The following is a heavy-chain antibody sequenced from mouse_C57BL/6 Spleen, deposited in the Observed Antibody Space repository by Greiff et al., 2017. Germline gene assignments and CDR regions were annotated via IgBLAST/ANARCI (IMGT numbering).Heavy chain of an antibody. J-gene: IGHJ1*03. CDR2: IHPNSGST. V-gene: IGHV1-64*01. D-gene: IGHD1-1*01. CDR1: GYTFTSYW. Sequence: QVQLQQPGAELVKPGASVKLSCKASGYTFTSYWMHWVKQRPGQGLEWIGMIHPNSGSTNYNEKFKSKATLTVDKSSSTAYMQLSSLTSEDSAVYYSAREPHYYGISYGYFDVWGTGTTVTVSS. CDR3: AREPHYYGISYGYFDV.